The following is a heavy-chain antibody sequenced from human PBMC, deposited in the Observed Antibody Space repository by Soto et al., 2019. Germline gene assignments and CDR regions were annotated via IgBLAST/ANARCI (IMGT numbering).Heavy chain of an antibody. Sequence: ASVKVSCKASGYTFTSYYMHWVRQAPGQGLEGMGIINPSCCSTSYTQKFQGRVTMTRDTSTSTVYMELSSLSSEDTAVYYRARARDGSFDYWGQGTLVTVSS. J-gene: IGHJ4*02. V-gene: IGHV1-46*01. CDR3: ARARDGSFDY. CDR2: INPSCCST. CDR1: GYTFTSYY.